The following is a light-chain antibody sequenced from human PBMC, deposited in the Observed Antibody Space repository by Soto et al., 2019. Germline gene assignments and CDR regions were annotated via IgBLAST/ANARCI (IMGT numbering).Light chain of an antibody. V-gene: IGKV1-5*01. J-gene: IGKJ2*01. CDR3: QQYNSYST. CDR1: QSISSW. Sequence: DIQMNLSPSTLSTSVGDRVTITCRASQSISSWLAWYQQKPGKAPKLLIYDASSLESGVPSRFSGSGSGTEFTLTISSLQPDDFATYYCQQYNSYSTFGQGTKLEIK. CDR2: DAS.